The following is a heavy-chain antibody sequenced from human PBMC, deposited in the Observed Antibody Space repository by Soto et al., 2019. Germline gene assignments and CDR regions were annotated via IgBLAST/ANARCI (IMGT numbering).Heavy chain of an antibody. D-gene: IGHD3-22*01. Sequence: GGSLRLSCAASRFTFSHYAMHWVRQAPGKGLEHVSAISSNGGSTYYADSVKGRFTISRDNSKNTLYPQMSSLRPDDTAVYYCVRNYYDSSASFDYWGQGTLVTVSS. CDR1: RFTFSHYA. J-gene: IGHJ4*02. CDR3: VRNYYDSSASFDY. CDR2: ISSNGGST. V-gene: IGHV3-64D*06.